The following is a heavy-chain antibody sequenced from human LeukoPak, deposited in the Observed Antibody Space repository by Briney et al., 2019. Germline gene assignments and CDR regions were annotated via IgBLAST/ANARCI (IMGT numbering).Heavy chain of an antibody. CDR1: GFTFSSYS. J-gene: IGHJ4*02. CDR2: ISSSSSYI. D-gene: IGHD3-22*01. Sequence: GGSLRLSCAASGFTFSSYSMNWVRQAPGKGLEWVSSISSSSSYIYYADSVKGRFTISRDNAKNSLYLQMNSLRAEDTAVYYCARDARDGYYDSITKGIPFDYWGQGTLVTVSS. CDR3: ARDARDGYYDSITKGIPFDY. V-gene: IGHV3-21*01.